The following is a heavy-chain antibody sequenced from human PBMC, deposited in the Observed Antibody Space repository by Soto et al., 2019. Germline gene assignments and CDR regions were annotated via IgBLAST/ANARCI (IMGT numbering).Heavy chain of an antibody. CDR1: GYTFTSYG. Sequence: QVQLVQSGAEVKKPGASVKVSCKASGYTFTSYGISWVRQAPGQGLEWMGWISAYNGNTNYPQKLQGRVTMTTDTSRSSAYMELMSLRCDGTAVYYCARAGLSTGRWVYWGEGTMVTVSS. V-gene: IGHV1-18*01. CDR2: ISAYNGNT. D-gene: IGHD3-10*01. CDR3: ARAGLSTGRWVY. J-gene: IGHJ4*02.